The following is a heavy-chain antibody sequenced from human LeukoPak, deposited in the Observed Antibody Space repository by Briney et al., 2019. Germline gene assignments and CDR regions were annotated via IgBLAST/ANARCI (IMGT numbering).Heavy chain of an antibody. CDR1: GGSISSYY. Sequence: SETLSLTCTVSGGSISSYYWSWIRQPPGKGLEWIGYIYYSGSTNYNPSLKSRVTISVDTSKNQFSLKLSSVTAADTAVYYCARDRMVRGVMGYYGMDVWGQGTMVTVSS. V-gene: IGHV4-59*01. D-gene: IGHD3-10*01. CDR2: IYYSGST. CDR3: ARDRMVRGVMGYYGMDV. J-gene: IGHJ6*02.